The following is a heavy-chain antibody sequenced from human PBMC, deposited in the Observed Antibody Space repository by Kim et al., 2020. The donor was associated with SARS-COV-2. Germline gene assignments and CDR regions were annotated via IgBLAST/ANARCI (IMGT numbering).Heavy chain of an antibody. V-gene: IGHV3-7*01. Sequence: GTDKHYVDSVKARFTSSRDNAKNSLYLQMNGRRAEDTAVYYCARWTSTSYYWGQGTLVTVSS. CDR2: GTDK. CDR3: ARWTSTSYY. J-gene: IGHJ4*02. D-gene: IGHD2-2*01.